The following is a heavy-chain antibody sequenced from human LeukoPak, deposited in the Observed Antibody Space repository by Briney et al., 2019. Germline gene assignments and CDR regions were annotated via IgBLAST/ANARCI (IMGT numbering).Heavy chain of an antibody. CDR1: GFTVTSNY. CDR3: ARDRFFDY. J-gene: IGHJ4*02. CDR2: IYGGDSA. V-gene: IGHV3-53*01. Sequence: GGSLRLSCAASGFTVTSNYMSWVRQAPGKGLEWVSFIYGGDSAYYADSVKGRFTISTDSPKNTLFLQMNGLRAEDTAVYYCARDRFFDYWGQGTLVTVSS.